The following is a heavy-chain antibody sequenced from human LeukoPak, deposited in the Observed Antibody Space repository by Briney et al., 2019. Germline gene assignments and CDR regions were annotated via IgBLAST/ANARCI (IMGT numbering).Heavy chain of an antibody. CDR2: MSYDGTNK. D-gene: IGHD1-26*01. V-gene: IGHV3-30-3*01. Sequence: GSLRLSCAASGFTFSSYAMHWVRQAPGKGLEWVAVMSYDGTNKFYADSVKGRFTISRDNSKNSLYLQMNSLRAEDTAVYYCAREFFDREGGTTVLDYWGQGTLVTVSS. J-gene: IGHJ4*02. CDR3: AREFFDREGGTTVLDY. CDR1: GFTFSSYA.